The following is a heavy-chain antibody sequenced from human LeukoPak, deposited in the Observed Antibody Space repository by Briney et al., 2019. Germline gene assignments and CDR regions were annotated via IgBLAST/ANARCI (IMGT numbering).Heavy chain of an antibody. Sequence: SETLSLTCTVSGGSISSSSYYWGWIRQPPGKGLEWIGSIYYSGSTYYNPSLKSRVTISVDTSKNQFSLKLSSVTAADTAVYYCARGHYYYEGSGYYVRGFDYWGQGTLVTVSS. J-gene: IGHJ4*02. CDR3: ARGHYYYEGSGYYVRGFDY. D-gene: IGHD3-22*01. V-gene: IGHV4-39*07. CDR1: GGSISSSSYY. CDR2: IYYSGST.